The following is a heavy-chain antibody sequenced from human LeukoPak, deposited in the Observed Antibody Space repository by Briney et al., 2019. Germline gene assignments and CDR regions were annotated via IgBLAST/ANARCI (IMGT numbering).Heavy chain of an antibody. CDR2: INPNSGGT. CDR3: ARPVILTTSTFDWYFDL. D-gene: IGHD4-11*01. V-gene: IGHV1-2*02. CDR1: GYTFTGYY. J-gene: IGHJ2*01. Sequence: ASVKVSCKASGYTFTGYYMNWVRQAPGQGLEWMGWINPNSGGTNYAQKFQGRVTMTRDTSISTAYMELSRLRSDDTAVYYCARPVILTTSTFDWYFDLWGRGTLVTVSS.